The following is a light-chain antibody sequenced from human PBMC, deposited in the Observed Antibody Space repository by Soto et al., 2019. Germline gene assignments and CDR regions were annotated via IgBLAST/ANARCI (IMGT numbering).Light chain of an antibody. CDR1: QSVSSN. V-gene: IGKV3-11*01. CDR3: QQRSNWPQT. Sequence: EILMTQSPATLSVSPGERATLSCWASQSVSSNLAWYQKKHGQAPRLLIYGASNRATGIAARLSGSGYGTDLTITISSIENEDFEVYYCQQRSNWPQTFGQGTKVDIK. CDR2: GAS. J-gene: IGKJ1*01.